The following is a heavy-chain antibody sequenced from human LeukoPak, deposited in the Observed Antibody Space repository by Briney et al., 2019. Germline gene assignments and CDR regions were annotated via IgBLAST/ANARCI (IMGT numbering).Heavy chain of an antibody. CDR2: INWNGGST. J-gene: IGHJ6*03. Sequence: GGSLRLSCAASGFTFDDYGMSWVRQAPGKGLEWVSGINWNGGSTGYADSVKGRFTISRDNAKNSLYLQMNSLRAEDTALYYCARVARVGWLRTYYYYYMDVWGKGTTVTVSS. CDR3: ARVARVGWLRTYYYYYMDV. D-gene: IGHD5-12*01. V-gene: IGHV3-20*04. CDR1: GFTFDDYG.